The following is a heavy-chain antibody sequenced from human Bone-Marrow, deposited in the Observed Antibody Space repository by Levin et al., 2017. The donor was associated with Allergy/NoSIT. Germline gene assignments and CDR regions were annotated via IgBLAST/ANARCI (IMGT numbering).Heavy chain of an antibody. CDR3: TRETTLITDDGWGWYFDL. CDR1: GFGFSSYD. CDR2: LLLFFFPL. Sequence: SLLLSCAGAGFGFSSYDIHWVRQAPGPFLSFLSSLLLFFFPLFSSSSSRGRFTISRDKTGNSVNLQMNSLRSEDTAVYYCTRETTLITDDGWGWYFDLWGRGSLVIVSS. V-gene: IGHV3-48*03. D-gene: IGHD4-11*01. J-gene: IGHJ2*01.